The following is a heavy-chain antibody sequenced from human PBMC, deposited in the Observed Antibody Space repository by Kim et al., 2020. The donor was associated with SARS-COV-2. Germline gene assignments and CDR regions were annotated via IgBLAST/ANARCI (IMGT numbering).Heavy chain of an antibody. CDR3: ARLMGRVTIFGVVTEYYYYGMDV. D-gene: IGHD3-3*01. CDR1: GYSFTSYW. Sequence: GESLKISCKGSGYSFTSYWISWVRQMPGKGLEWMGRIDPSDSSTNYSPSFQGHVTISADKSISTAYLQWSSLKASDTAMYYCARLMGRVTIFGVVTEYYYYGMDVWGQGTTVTVSS. V-gene: IGHV5-10-1*01. J-gene: IGHJ6*02. CDR2: IDPSDSST.